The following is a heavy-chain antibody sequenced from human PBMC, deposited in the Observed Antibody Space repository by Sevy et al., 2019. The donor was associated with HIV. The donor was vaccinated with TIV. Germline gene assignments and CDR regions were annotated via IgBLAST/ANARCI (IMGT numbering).Heavy chain of an antibody. J-gene: IGHJ4*02. D-gene: IGHD5-18*01. V-gene: IGHV3-7*01. CDR1: GFTFSSYW. CDR2: MKEDGSER. CDR3: VREGVGGYSYSLDC. Sequence: GESLKISCAASGFTFSSYWMSWVRQAPGKGLEWVATMKEDGSERNYVDSVKGRFTISRDNAKNSLYPQMNSLRAEDTAVYYCVREGVGGYSYSLDCWGQGTLVTVSS.